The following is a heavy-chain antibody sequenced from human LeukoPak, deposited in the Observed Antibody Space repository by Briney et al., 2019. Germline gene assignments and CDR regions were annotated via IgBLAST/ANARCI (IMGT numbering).Heavy chain of an antibody. Sequence: GESLQISCKGSGYNFTNYWIGWVRPVPGKGLEWVGSIYPGDSHIRNSPSFQGQVTISADKSISTAYLQWSSLKASDTAMYYCARLGRLSQYGREFPDYWGQGTLVTVSS. CDR3: ARLGRLSQYGREFPDY. D-gene: IGHD2/OR15-2a*01. CDR2: IYPGDSHI. J-gene: IGHJ4*02. CDR1: GYNFTNYW. V-gene: IGHV5-51*01.